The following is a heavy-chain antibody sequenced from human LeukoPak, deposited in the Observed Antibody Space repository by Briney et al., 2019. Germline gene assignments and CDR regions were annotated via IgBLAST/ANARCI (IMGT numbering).Heavy chain of an antibody. Sequence: PGGSLRLSCAASGFTVSSSYMSWVRQAPGKGLEWVSVIYSGGSTFYADSVKGRFTISRDNSKSTLFLQMNSLRAENTAVYYCARDQGSSADYWGQGTLVTVSS. V-gene: IGHV3-66*01. CDR2: IYSGGST. CDR1: GFTVSSSY. D-gene: IGHD6-13*01. J-gene: IGHJ4*02. CDR3: ARDQGSSADY.